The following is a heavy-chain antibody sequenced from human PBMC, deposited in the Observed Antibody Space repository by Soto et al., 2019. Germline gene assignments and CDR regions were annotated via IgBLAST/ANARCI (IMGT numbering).Heavy chain of an antibody. J-gene: IGHJ6*02. CDR1: GYSFTSYW. CDR2: IDPSDSYT. Sequence: GESLKISCKGSGYSFTSYWISWVRQMPGKGLEWMGRIDPSDSYTNYSPSFQGHVTISADKSTSTAYLQWSSLKASDTAMYYCARRTDYGDYEYYYGMDVWGQGTTVTVSS. V-gene: IGHV5-10-1*01. D-gene: IGHD4-17*01. CDR3: ARRTDYGDYEYYYGMDV.